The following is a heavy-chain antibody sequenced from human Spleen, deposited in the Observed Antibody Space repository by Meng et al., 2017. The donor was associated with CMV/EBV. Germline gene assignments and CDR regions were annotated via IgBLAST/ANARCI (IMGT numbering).Heavy chain of an antibody. CDR1: GFTFDDYG. CDR2: INWNGGST. J-gene: IGHJ4*02. Sequence: GESLKISCAASGFTFDDYGMSWVRQAPGKGLEWVSGINWNGGSTGYADSVKGRFTISRDNAKNSLYLQMNSLRAEDTALYYCARGGSWSYVDYWGQGTLVTVSS. CDR3: ARGGSWSYVDY. D-gene: IGHD1-26*01. V-gene: IGHV3-20*04.